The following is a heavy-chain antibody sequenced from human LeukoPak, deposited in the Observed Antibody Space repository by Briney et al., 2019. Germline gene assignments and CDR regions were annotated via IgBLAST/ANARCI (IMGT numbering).Heavy chain of an antibody. CDR2: INPNSGGT. V-gene: IGHV1-2*02. Sequence: ASVKVSCKASGYTFTGHYMHWVRQAPGQGLEWMGWINPNSGGTNYAQKFQGRVSMTGDTSISTSYVELSRLSSDDTAVYYCARVGSSGWDTFEQSPTWGQGTLVTVSS. CDR3: ARVGSSGWDTFEQSPT. CDR1: GYTFTGHY. D-gene: IGHD6-19*01. J-gene: IGHJ5*02.